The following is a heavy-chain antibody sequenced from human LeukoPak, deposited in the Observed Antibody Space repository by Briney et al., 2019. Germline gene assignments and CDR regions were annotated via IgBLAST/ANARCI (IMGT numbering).Heavy chain of an antibody. V-gene: IGHV3-21*01. CDR3: ARERRAGNWFDP. CDR1: GFTFSSYS. Sequence: GGSLRLSCAASGFTFSSYSMNWVRQAPGKGLAWVSSISSSSSYIYYADSVKGRFTISRDNAKNSLYLQMNSLRAEDTAVYYCARERRAGNWFDPWGQGTLVTVSS. J-gene: IGHJ5*02. CDR2: ISSSSSYI.